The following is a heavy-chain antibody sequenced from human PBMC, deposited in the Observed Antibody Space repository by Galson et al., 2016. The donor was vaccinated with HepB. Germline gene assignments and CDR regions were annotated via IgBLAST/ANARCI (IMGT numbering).Heavy chain of an antibody. CDR1: GFSLSTTGVG. CDR2: IYWDDDK. D-gene: IGHD6-19*01. V-gene: IGHV2-5*02. Sequence: PALVKPTQSLTLTCTFSGFSLSTTGVGMGWIRQPPGKALEWLALIYWDDDKHYTPSLKSRLTVTKDTSQNQVVLTMTNMDPVDTATYYCAHGAGYFDFWGRGTLVTVSS. J-gene: IGHJ2*01. CDR3: AHGAGYFDF.